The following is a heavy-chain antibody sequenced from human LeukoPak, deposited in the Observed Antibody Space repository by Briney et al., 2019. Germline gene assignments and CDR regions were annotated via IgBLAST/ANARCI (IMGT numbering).Heavy chain of an antibody. CDR2: ISSNGGST. J-gene: IGHJ6*02. CDR1: AFTFSSYA. V-gene: IGHV3-64*01. D-gene: IGHD2-15*01. Sequence: GGSLRLSRAASAFTFSSYAMHWVRQAPGKGLEYVSAISSNGGSTYYANSVKGRFTISRDNSKNRLYLQMGRRRAETRVLYYGWRVGSNYYYYGMDVWGQGTTVTVSS. CDR3: WRVGSNYYYYGMDV.